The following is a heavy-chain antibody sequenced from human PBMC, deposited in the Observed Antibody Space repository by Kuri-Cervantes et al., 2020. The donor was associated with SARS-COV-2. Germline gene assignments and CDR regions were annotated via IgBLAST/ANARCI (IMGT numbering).Heavy chain of an antibody. Sequence: GSLRLSCTVSGGPLSSYYWSWIRQPAGKGLEWIGRIYTSGSTNYSPSLKSRVTMSVDTSKNQFSLKLSSVTAADTAVYYCARDADSSGSLDYWGQGTLVTVSS. CDR2: IYTSGST. V-gene: IGHV4-4*07. CDR3: ARDADSSGSLDY. CDR1: GGPLSSYY. J-gene: IGHJ4*02. D-gene: IGHD3-22*01.